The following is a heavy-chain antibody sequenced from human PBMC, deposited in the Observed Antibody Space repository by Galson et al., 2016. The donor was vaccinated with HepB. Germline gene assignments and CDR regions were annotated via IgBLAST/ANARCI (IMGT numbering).Heavy chain of an antibody. V-gene: IGHV4-31*03. Sequence: TLSLTCTVSGGSISSGGYYWSWIRQHPGKGLEWIGCIYHSGSTYYNPSLKSRVTIPVDTSKNQLSLKLTSVTAADTAVYYCARDSAGSFDLWGRGTLVTVSS. CDR3: ARDSAGSFDL. J-gene: IGHJ2*01. CDR2: IYHSGST. CDR1: GGSISSGGYY. D-gene: IGHD3-10*01.